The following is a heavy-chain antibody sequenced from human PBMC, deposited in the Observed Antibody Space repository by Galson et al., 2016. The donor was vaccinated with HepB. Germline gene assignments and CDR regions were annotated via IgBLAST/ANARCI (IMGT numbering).Heavy chain of an antibody. CDR3: ARQAGYYSSGYFDY. Sequence: QSGAEVKKPGESLQISCKGSGYSFTSYWIGWVRQMPGKGLEWMGTIYPGDSETRYIPSFRGQVTISADKSINTADLQWSSLKASDTAMYYCARQAGYYSSGYFDYWGQGTLVTVSS. V-gene: IGHV5-51*01. D-gene: IGHD3-9*01. J-gene: IGHJ4*02. CDR1: GYSFTSYW. CDR2: IYPGDSET.